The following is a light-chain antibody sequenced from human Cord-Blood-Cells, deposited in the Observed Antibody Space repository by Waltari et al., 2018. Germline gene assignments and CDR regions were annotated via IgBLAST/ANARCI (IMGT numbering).Light chain of an antibody. CDR1: SSDVGGYNL. CDR3: CSYAGSYTLGV. J-gene: IGLJ3*02. Sequence: QSALTQPRSVSGSPGQSVTISCPGTSSDVGGYNLVSCYQHQPGKAPKLMIYDVSKGPSGVPDRFSGSKSGNTASLTISGLQAEDEADYYCCSYAGSYTLGVFGGGTKLTVL. CDR2: DVS. V-gene: IGLV2-11*01.